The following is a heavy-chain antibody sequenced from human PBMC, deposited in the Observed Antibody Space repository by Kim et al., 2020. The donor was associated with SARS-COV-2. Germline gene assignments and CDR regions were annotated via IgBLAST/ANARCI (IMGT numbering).Heavy chain of an antibody. CDR1: GFTFSTYA. D-gene: IGHD7-27*01. Sequence: GGSLRLSCAASGFTFSTYAMNWVRQAPGKGLEWVSSINPSGSSTSYADSVKGRFTISRDNSKNTLYLQMNTLRAEDTAVYHCAKKSPGPNPFDYWGQGTLVTVSS. CDR3: AKKSPGPNPFDY. J-gene: IGHJ4*02. V-gene: IGHV3-23*01. CDR2: INPSGSST.